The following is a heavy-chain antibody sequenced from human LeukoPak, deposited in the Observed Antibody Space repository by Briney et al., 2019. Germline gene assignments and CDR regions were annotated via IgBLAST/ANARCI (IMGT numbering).Heavy chain of an antibody. CDR1: GFTFSSYG. D-gene: IGHD3-22*01. Sequence: PGGALRLSCAASGFTFSSYGMHWVRQAPGKGLEWVAGIWYDGSNKYYEDSVKGRFTISRDNSKNTLYLQMNSLRTEDTAVYYCARAEGYYDSSGTDAFDIWGQGTMVTVSS. CDR3: ARAEGYYDSSGTDAFDI. V-gene: IGHV3-33*01. J-gene: IGHJ3*02. CDR2: IWYDGSNK.